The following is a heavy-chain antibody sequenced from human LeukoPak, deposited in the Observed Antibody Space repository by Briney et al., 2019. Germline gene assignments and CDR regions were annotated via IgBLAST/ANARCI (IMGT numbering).Heavy chain of an antibody. J-gene: IGHJ3*02. V-gene: IGHV4-59*08. CDR3: ARLTTMVRGVIDAFDI. D-gene: IGHD3-10*01. CDR2: IYYSGRT. CDR1: GDSINSYY. Sequence: SETLSLTCTVSGDSINSYYWSWIRQPPGKGLEWIGDIYYSGRTNYNPSLKSRVTVSVDTSKNQFSLKLSSVTAADTAVYYCARLTTMVRGVIDAFDIWGQGTMVTVSS.